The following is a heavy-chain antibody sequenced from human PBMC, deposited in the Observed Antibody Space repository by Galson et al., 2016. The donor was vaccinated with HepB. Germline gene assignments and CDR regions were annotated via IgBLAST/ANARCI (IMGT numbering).Heavy chain of an antibody. D-gene: IGHD6-19*01. Sequence: SLRLSCAASGFTFSSFTMHWVRQAPGKGLEWVSSMTSGIYKYYADPVKGRFNISRDNAKKSLYLQMHSLRGEDTGLYFCARERSSGWTGDSFDIWGRGTMVTVSS. CDR3: ARERSSGWTGDSFDI. CDR1: GFTFSSFT. CDR2: MTSGIYK. J-gene: IGHJ3*02. V-gene: IGHV3-21*01.